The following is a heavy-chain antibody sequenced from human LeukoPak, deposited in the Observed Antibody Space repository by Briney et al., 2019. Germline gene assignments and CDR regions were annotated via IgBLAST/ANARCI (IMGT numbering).Heavy chain of an antibody. V-gene: IGHV1-2*02. J-gene: IGHJ4*02. CDR1: GYTFTGFY. D-gene: IGHD4-17*01. CDR3: ARPTHRLTVTTPIDY. CDR2: INPYTGAT. Sequence: ASVNVSYKPSGYTFTGFYIHWVRQAPGQGLEWMGWINPYTGATKYSQNFSDRVTMTRDTSISTAYMELSILKSDDTAVYYCARPTHRLTVTTPIDYWGQGTLVTVSS.